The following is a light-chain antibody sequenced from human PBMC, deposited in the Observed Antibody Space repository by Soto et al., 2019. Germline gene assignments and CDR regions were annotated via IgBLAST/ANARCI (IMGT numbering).Light chain of an antibody. CDR2: RNN. CDR3: AAWDDSRRIV. J-gene: IGLJ1*01. CDR1: SSNIGSNY. Sequence: QAVVTQPPSASGTPGQRVTISCSGSSSNIGSNYVYWYQQLPGTAPKLLIYRNNQRPPGVPDRFSGSKSGTSASLAISGLRSEDEAEYYCAAWDDSRRIVFGTGTKLTVL. V-gene: IGLV1-47*01.